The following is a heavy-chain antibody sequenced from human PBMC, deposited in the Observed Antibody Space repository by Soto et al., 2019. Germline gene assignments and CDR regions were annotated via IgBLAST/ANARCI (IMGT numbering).Heavy chain of an antibody. V-gene: IGHV3-33*01. Sequence: PGGSLRLSCAASGFTFSSYGMHWVRQAPGKGLEWVAVIWYDGSNKYYADSVKGRFTISRDNSKNTLYLQMNSLRAEDTAVYYCARGKLATVVTPPYYYGMDVWGQGTTVTVSS. CDR2: IWYDGSNK. D-gene: IGHD4-17*01. CDR3: ARGKLATVVTPPYYYGMDV. CDR1: GFTFSSYG. J-gene: IGHJ6*02.